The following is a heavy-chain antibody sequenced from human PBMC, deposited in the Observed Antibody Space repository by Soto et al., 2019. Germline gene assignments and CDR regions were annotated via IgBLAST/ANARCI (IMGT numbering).Heavy chain of an antibody. D-gene: IGHD3-9*01. Sequence: PGESLKISCNGSGYNFTSYWITWVRQMPGKGLEWMGKIDPSDSYTHYSPSFQGHVTISADKSIGTAYLQWSSLKASDTAMYYCARPTHYDILAGYSYSMDVWGQGTTVTVSS. CDR3: ARPTHYDILAGYSYSMDV. J-gene: IGHJ6*02. CDR1: GYNFTSYW. V-gene: IGHV5-10-1*01. CDR2: IDPSDSYT.